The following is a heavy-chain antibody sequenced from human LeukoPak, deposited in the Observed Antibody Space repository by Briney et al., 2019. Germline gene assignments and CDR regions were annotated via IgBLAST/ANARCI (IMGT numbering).Heavy chain of an antibody. V-gene: IGHV1-8*01. CDR1: GYTFTSYD. CDR2: MNPNSGST. J-gene: IGHJ5*02. CDR3: ARDFFNYYDKGT. Sequence: GASVKVSCKASGYTFTSYDINWVRQATGQGLEWMGWMNPNSGSTGYAQKFQDRVTMTRNTSISTAYMELSSLRSEDAAVYYCARDFFNYYDKGTWGQGTLVTVSS. D-gene: IGHD3-22*01.